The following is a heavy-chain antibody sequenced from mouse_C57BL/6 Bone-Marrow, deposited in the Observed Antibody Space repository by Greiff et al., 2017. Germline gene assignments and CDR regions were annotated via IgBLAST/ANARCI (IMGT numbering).Heavy chain of an antibody. CDR1: GFNIKDDY. CDR3: TTWAY. V-gene: IGHV14-4*01. J-gene: IGHJ3*01. CDR2: IDPENGDT. Sequence: EVKLMESGAELVRPGASVKLSCTASGFNIKDDYMHWVKQRPEQGLEWIGWIDPENGDTEYASKIQGKATITADTSSNTAYLQLSSLTAEDTAVYYCTTWAYWGQGTLVTVSA.